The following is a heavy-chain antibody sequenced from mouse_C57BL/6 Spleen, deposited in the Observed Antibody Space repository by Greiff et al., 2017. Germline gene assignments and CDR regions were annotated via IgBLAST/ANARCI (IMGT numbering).Heavy chain of an antibody. D-gene: IGHD1-1*01. J-gene: IGHJ2*01. Sequence: VQLQQPGAELVMPGASVKLSCKASGYTFTSYWMHWVKQRPGQGLEWIGEIDPSDSYTNYNQKFKGKSTLTVDKSSSTAYMQLSSLTSEDSAVHYCARDYGSLYYFDYWGQGTTLTVSS. V-gene: IGHV1-69*01. CDR3: ARDYGSLYYFDY. CDR2: IDPSDSYT. CDR1: GYTFTSYW.